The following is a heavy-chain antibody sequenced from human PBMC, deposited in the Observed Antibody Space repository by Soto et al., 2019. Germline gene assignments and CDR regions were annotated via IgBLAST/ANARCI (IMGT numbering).Heavy chain of an antibody. CDR3: AKGGYNWNSYLHY. J-gene: IGHJ4*02. D-gene: IGHD1-7*01. V-gene: IGHV3-9*01. CDR1: GFTFDDYA. Sequence: EVQLVESGGGLVQPGRSLRLSCAASGFTFDDYAMHWVRQAPGKGLEWVSGTSWNSGSIGYADSVKGRFTISRDNAKNLLYLQMNSLRAEDTALYYCAKGGYNWNSYLHYWGQGTLVTVSS. CDR2: TSWNSGSI.